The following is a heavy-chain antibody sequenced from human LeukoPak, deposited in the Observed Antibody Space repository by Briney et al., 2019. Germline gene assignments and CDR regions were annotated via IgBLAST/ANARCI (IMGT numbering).Heavy chain of an antibody. CDR2: INVGNDNT. CDR3: ARDSAVLTYYFDY. V-gene: IGHV1-3*01. CDR1: GYTFTNYA. Sequence: GASVKVSCKASGYTFTNYAMHWVRQAPGHRLEWMGWINVGNDNTKYSQKFQGRVTITRDTSASTAYMELSSLRPEDTAVYYCARDSAVLTYYFDYWGQGTLVTVSS. D-gene: IGHD4/OR15-4a*01. J-gene: IGHJ4*02.